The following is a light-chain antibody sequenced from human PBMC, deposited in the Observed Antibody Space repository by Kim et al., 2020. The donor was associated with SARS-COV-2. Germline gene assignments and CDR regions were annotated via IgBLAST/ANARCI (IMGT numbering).Light chain of an antibody. CDR3: NSRDNSDNHVL. J-gene: IGLJ2*01. Sequence: SSELTQDPVVSVALGQTVRITCQGDSLRSYYATWYQQKPGQAPLLVIYGKNNRPSGIPDRFSGSSSGGTASLTITGAQAEDEADYYCNSRDNSDNHVLFGGGTQLTVL. V-gene: IGLV3-19*01. CDR1: SLRSYY. CDR2: GKN.